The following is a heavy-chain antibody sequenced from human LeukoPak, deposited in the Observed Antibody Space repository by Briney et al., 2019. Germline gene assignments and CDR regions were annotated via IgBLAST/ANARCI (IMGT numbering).Heavy chain of an antibody. CDR1: GGSISSGGYY. J-gene: IGHJ5*02. CDR3: ARGSGDYQFWFDP. D-gene: IGHD4-17*01. Sequence: KTSETLSLTCTVSGGSISSGGYYWSWIRQHPGKGLEWIGYIYYSGSTYYNPSLKSRVTISVDTSKNQFSLKLSSVTAADTAVYYCARGSGDYQFWFDPWGQGTLVTVSS. CDR2: IYYSGST. V-gene: IGHV4-31*03.